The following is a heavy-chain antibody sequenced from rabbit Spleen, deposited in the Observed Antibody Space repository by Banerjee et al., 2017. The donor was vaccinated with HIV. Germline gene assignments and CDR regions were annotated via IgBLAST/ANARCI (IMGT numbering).Heavy chain of an antibody. CDR3: ARARDTYDDIGDYARLDL. CDR2: IDVGEGNA. Sequence: QVKETGGGLVQPGGSLALSCKASGFDFRRYYLSWVRQAPGKGLGWIGIIDVGEGNADCANWVNGRFAISSDNAQNTVDLQMNSLTAADTATYFCARARDTYDDIGDYARLDLWGPGTLVTVS. V-gene: IGHV1S7*01. J-gene: IGHJ3*01. D-gene: IGHD2-1*01. CDR1: GFDFRRYY.